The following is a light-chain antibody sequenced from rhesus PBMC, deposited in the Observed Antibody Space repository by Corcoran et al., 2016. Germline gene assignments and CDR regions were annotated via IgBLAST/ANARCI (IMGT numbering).Light chain of an antibody. CDR2: AAS. V-gene: IGKV1S12*01. J-gene: IGKJ2*01. Sequence: DIQMTQSPSALSASVGDRVTISCRASQNIYSNLAWYQQKQGKAPKLLIYAASSLQTWIPYRFSGSGSGTDVTLTISSLKPEDSAAYYCQHYYDNPPYSFGQGTKVEIK. CDR3: QHYYDNPPYS. CDR1: QNIYSN.